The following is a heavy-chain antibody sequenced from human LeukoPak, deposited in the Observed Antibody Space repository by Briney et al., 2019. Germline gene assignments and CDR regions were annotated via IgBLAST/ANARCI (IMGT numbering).Heavy chain of an antibody. V-gene: IGHV3-74*01. J-gene: IGHJ4*02. CDR2: INSDGSWT. CDR1: GFTFSSYG. D-gene: IGHD2/OR15-2a*01. CDR3: VSFYETY. Sequence: GRSLRLSCAASGFTFSSYGMHWVRQAPGKGLVWVSHINSDGSWTSYADSVKGRFTISKDNAKNTVYLQMNSLRAEDTAVYYCVSFYETYWGRGTLVTASS.